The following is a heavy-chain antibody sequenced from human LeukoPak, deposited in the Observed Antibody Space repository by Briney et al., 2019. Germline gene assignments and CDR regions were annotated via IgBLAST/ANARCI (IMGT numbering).Heavy chain of an antibody. CDR2: ISGSGGST. V-gene: IGHV3-23*01. J-gene: IGHJ4*02. Sequence: GGSLRLSCAASGFTFSSYAMSWVRQAPGKGLEWVSAISGSGGSTYYADSVKGRFTISRDNSKNTLYLQMNSLRAEDTAVYYCAKDSSHYDFWSGYFVHWGQGTLVTVSS. CDR3: AKDSSHYDFWSGYFVH. CDR1: GFTFSSYA. D-gene: IGHD3-3*01.